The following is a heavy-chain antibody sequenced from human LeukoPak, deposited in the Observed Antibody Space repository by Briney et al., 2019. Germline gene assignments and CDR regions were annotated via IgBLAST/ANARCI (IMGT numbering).Heavy chain of an antibody. Sequence: HLGGSLRLSCAASGFTFSSYAMHWVRQAPGKGLEWVAVISYDGSNKYYADSVKGRFTISRDNSKNTLYLQMNSLRAEDTAVYYCARDGNAHAFDIWGQGTMVTVSS. J-gene: IGHJ3*02. CDR2: ISYDGSNK. D-gene: IGHD4-23*01. V-gene: IGHV3-30*04. CDR1: GFTFSSYA. CDR3: ARDGNAHAFDI.